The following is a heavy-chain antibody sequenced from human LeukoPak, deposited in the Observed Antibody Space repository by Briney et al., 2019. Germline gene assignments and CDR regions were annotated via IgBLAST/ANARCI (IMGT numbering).Heavy chain of an antibody. J-gene: IGHJ4*02. CDR2: INPNSGGT. Sequence: GASVKVSCKASGYTFTGYYMHWVRQAPGQGLEWMGWINPNSGGTNYAQKFQGRVTMTRDTSISTAYMELSSLRSEDTAVYYCARGPPGYYGSGRPFDYWGQGTLVTVSS. V-gene: IGHV1-2*02. CDR1: GYTFTGYY. CDR3: ARGPPGYYGSGRPFDY. D-gene: IGHD3-10*01.